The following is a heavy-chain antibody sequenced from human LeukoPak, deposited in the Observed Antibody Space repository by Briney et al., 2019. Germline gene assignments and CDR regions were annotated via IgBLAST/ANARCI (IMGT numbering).Heavy chain of an antibody. CDR1: GFTFSSYG. CDR3: AKDRGYSGYDSGYYFDY. V-gene: IGHV3-30*02. CDR2: IRYDGSNK. J-gene: IGHJ4*02. D-gene: IGHD5-12*01. Sequence: GGSLRLSCAASGFTFSSYGMHWVRQAPGKGLEWVAFIRYDGSNKYYADSVKGRFTISRDNSKNTLYLQMNSLRAEDTAVYYCAKDRGYSGYDSGYYFDYWAREPWSPSPQ.